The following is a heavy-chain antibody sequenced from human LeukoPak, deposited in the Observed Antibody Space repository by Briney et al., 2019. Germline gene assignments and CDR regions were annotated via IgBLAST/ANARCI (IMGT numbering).Heavy chain of an antibody. CDR1: GGSISSYY. CDR3: ARVRWERSFDY. D-gene: IGHD1-26*01. CDR2: IYYSGST. V-gene: IGHV4-59*08. Sequence: SETLSLTCTVSGGSISSYYWSWIRQPPGKGLEWIGYIYYSGSTNYNPSLKSRVTISVDTSKNQFSLKLSSVTATDTAVYYCARVRWERSFDYWGQGTLVTVSS. J-gene: IGHJ4*02.